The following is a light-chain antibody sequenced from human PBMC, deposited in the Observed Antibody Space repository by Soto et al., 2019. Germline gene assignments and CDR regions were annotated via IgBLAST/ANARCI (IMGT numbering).Light chain of an antibody. CDR3: QQYNNWLLWT. Sequence: EIVMTQSPATLSVSPGERATLSCRASQSVSSNLAWYQQKPGQAPRLLIYGASTRATGIPARFSGSGSGTEFTLTISSLQSEDFAVYYCQQYNNWLLWTFGQGTKV. J-gene: IGKJ1*01. CDR1: QSVSSN. V-gene: IGKV3-15*01. CDR2: GAS.